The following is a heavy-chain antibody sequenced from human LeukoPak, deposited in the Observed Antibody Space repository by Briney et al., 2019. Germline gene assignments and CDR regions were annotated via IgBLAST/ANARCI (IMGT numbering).Heavy chain of an antibody. Sequence: GGSLRLSCAASGFTFSSYEMNWLRQAPGKGLEWVSYISSSGSTIYYADSVKGRFTISRDNAKNSLYLQMNSLRAEDTAVYYCARYGSGYSGYDLAFDYWGQGTLVTVSS. CDR3: ARYGSGYSGYDLAFDY. V-gene: IGHV3-48*03. D-gene: IGHD5-12*01. CDR2: ISSSGSTI. CDR1: GFTFSSYE. J-gene: IGHJ4*02.